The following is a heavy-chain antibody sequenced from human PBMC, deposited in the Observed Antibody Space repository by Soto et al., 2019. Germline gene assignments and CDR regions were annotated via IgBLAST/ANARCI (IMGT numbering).Heavy chain of an antibody. CDR3: AREEAVYDYIWGSYRHNWFDP. V-gene: IGHV4-34*01. CDR2: INHSGST. J-gene: IGHJ5*02. CDR1: GGSFSGYY. Sequence: QVQLQQWGAGLLKPSETLSLTCAVYGGSFSGYYWSWIRQPPGKGLEWIGEINHSGSTNYNPSLKSRVTISVDTSKNQFSLKLSSVTAVDTAVYYCAREEAVYDYIWGSYRHNWFDPWGQGTLVTVSS. D-gene: IGHD3-16*02.